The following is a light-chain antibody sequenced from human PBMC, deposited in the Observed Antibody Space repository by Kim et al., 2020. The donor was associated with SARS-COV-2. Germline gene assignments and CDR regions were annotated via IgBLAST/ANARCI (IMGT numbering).Light chain of an antibody. CDR1: SLRSYY. J-gene: IGLJ2*01. CDR3: NSRDSNDNVV. CDR2: GKN. V-gene: IGLV3-19*01. Sequence: SSELTQDPAVSVALGQTVSITCQGDSLRSYYATWYQQKPGQAPILVIYGKNNRHSGIPDRFSGSSSGNTASWTITGTQADDEADYYCNSRDSNDNVVFGGGTQLTVL.